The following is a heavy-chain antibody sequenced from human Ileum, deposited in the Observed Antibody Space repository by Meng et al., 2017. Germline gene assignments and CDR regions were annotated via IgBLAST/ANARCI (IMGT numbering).Heavy chain of an antibody. CDR3: ARHLGYCSGGSCHQ. CDR1: GFPFSSHS. Sequence: EVQLVESGGGLVKPGGSLRLSCPASGFPFSSHSMNWIRQAPRKSLEWVSFISSGSDYVYYGDSVRGRFTVSRDNAKNALYLQMDSLRVEDTTLYFCARHLGYCSGGSCHQWGQGTLVTVSS. V-gene: IGHV3-21*04. CDR2: ISSGSDYV. J-gene: IGHJ4*02. D-gene: IGHD2-15*01.